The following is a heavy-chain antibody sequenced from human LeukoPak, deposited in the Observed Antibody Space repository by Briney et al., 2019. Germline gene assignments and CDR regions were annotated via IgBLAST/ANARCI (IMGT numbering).Heavy chain of an antibody. CDR3: ARDRLAARPGVDY. Sequence: PGGSLRLSCAASGFTFSKYDMSWVRQGPGKGPEWVSGINNSGGRTYYADSVKGRFTISRDNAKNSLYLQMNSLRDEDTAVYYCARDRLAARPGVDYWGQGTLVTVSS. V-gene: IGHV3-23*01. D-gene: IGHD6-6*01. CDR2: INNSGGRT. J-gene: IGHJ4*02. CDR1: GFTFSKYD.